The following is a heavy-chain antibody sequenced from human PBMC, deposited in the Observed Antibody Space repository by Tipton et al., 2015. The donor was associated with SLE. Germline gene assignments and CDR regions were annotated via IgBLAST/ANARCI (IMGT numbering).Heavy chain of an antibody. CDR2: INLGGSA. Sequence: TLSLTCAVYGGSFSGYYWSWIRQPPGKGLEWIGEINLGGSANYNSSLKNRVTISVDTSKNQFSLKLSSVTAADTAVYYCARIRAALPAGFDYWGRGTLVTVSS. CDR1: GGSFSGYY. V-gene: IGHV4-34*01. D-gene: IGHD6-6*01. J-gene: IGHJ4*02. CDR3: ARIRAALPAGFDY.